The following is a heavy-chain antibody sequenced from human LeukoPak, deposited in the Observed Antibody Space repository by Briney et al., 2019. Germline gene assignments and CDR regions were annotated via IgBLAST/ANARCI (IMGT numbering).Heavy chain of an antibody. D-gene: IGHD4-23*01. Sequence: SETLSLTCTASGGSVSSSNYYWGWIRQPPGKGLEWIGSIHYSGSSYYNPSLKSRVTISVYSSKKQFSLKLSSVTAADTAVYYCARHSATVIIDWYFDLWGRGTLVTVSS. CDR1: GGSVSSSNYY. CDR2: IHYSGSS. V-gene: IGHV4-39*01. CDR3: ARHSATVIIDWYFDL. J-gene: IGHJ2*01.